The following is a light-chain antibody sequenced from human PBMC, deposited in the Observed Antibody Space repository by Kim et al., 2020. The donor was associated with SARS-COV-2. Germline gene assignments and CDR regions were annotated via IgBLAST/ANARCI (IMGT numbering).Light chain of an antibody. CDR3: AAWDDSLNGWV. CDR1: SSNIGGYS. CDR2: NNN. Sequence: QRVTISCSGSSSNIGGYSVNWYQQLPGTAPKLLIYNNNQRPSGVPDRFSGSKSGTSASLAISGLQSEDEADYYCAAWDDSLNGWVFGGGTKVTVL. J-gene: IGLJ3*02. V-gene: IGLV1-44*01.